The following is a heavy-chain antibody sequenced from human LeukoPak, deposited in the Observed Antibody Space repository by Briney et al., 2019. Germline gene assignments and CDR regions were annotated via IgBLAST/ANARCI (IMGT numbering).Heavy chain of an antibody. V-gene: IGHV3-21*01. CDR2: ISSSSSYI. D-gene: IGHD5-18*01. CDR3: ARGEDTAVVTGGYNWFDP. J-gene: IGHJ5*02. CDR1: GFTFSSYS. Sequence: GGSLRLSCAASGFTFSSYSMNWVRQAPGKGLEWVSSISSSSSYIYYADSVKGRFTISRDNAKNSLYLQMNSLRAEDTAVYYCARGEDTAVVTGGYNWFDPWGQGTLVTVSS.